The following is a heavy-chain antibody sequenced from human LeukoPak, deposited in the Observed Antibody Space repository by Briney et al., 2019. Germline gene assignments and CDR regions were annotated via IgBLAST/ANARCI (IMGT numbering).Heavy chain of an antibody. Sequence: SETLSLTCTVSGGSISSYYWSWIRQPPGKGLEWIGYIYYSGSTNYNPSLKSRVTISVDTSKNQFSLKLSSVTAADTAVYYCARGLHWNYSWFDPWGQGTLVTVSS. V-gene: IGHV4-59*12. D-gene: IGHD1-7*01. CDR1: GGSISSYY. CDR3: ARGLHWNYSWFDP. CDR2: IYYSGST. J-gene: IGHJ5*02.